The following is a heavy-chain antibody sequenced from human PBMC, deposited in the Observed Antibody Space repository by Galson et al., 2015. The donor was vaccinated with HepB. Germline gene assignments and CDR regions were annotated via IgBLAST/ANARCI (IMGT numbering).Heavy chain of an antibody. V-gene: IGHV3-30*04. J-gene: IGHJ5*02. CDR2: ISYDGSNK. CDR1: GFTFSSYA. Sequence: SLRLSCAASGFTFSSYAMHWVRQAPGKGLEWVAVISYDGSNKYYADSVKGRFTISRDNSKNTLYLQMNSLRAEDTAVYYCAREGAPVRSSGRVGGWFDPWGQGTLVTVSS. CDR3: AREGAPVRSSGRVGGWFDP. D-gene: IGHD6-19*01.